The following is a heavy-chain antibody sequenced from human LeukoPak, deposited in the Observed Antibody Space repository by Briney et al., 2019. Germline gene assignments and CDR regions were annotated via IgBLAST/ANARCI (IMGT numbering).Heavy chain of an antibody. CDR1: GYTFSGYY. J-gene: IGHJ4*02. Sequence: GASVKVSCKASGYTFSGYYIHWVRQAPGQGLEWMGWINPASGGTKYVQRFQGRVTMTRDTSISTAYMELSRLISDDTAVYFCARGLAVTGRENVPCEYWGQGTLVTVSS. CDR3: ARGLAVTGRENVPCEY. D-gene: IGHD6-19*01. CDR2: INPASGGT. V-gene: IGHV1-2*02.